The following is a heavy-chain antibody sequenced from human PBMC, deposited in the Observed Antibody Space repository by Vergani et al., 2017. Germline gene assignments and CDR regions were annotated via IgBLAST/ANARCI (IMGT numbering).Heavy chain of an antibody. Sequence: QVQLVESGGGVVQPGGSMRLSCSASGLTLSSYGVHWVRQAPGRGLESVTFTRTHEDGAFYSASVRGRFTVSSDNSKNTLYLEMNRLNVDDTAIYYCGKTQGTVVGTWWFDPWGQGTPVTVSS. J-gene: IGHJ5*02. CDR1: GLTLSSYG. V-gene: IGHV3-30*02. D-gene: IGHD1-7*01. CDR2: TRTHEDGA. CDR3: GKTQGTVVGTWWFDP.